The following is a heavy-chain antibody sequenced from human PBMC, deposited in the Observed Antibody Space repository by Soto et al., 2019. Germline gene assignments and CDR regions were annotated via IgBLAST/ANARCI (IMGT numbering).Heavy chain of an antibody. Sequence: SETLSLTCTVSGGSISSGGYYWSWIRQHPGKGLEWIGYIYYSGSTYYNPSLKSRVTISVDTSKNQFSLKLSSVTAADTAVYYCARQVVGYYGMDVWGQGTTVTVSS. V-gene: IGHV4-31*03. D-gene: IGHD2-2*01. CDR1: GGSISSGGYY. CDR2: IYYSGST. CDR3: ARQVVGYYGMDV. J-gene: IGHJ6*02.